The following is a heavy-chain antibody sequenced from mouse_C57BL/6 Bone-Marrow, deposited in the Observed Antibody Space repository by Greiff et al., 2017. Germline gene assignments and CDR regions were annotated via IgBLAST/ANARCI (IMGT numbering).Heavy chain of an antibody. CDR1: GFSLTSYG. CDR3: ARKGGDYGSPYAMDY. Sequence: VQRVESGPGLVQPSQSLSITCTVSGFSLTSYGVHWVRQSPGKGLEWLGVIWSGGSTDYNAAFISRLSISKDNSKSQVFFKMNSLQADDTAIYYCARKGGDYGSPYAMDYWGQGTSVTVSS. J-gene: IGHJ4*01. CDR2: IWSGGST. V-gene: IGHV2-2*01. D-gene: IGHD1-1*01.